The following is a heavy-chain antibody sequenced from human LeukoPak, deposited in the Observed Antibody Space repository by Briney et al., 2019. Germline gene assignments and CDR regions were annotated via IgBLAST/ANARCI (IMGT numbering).Heavy chain of an antibody. CDR3: ARFRYNSTWGVFDY. V-gene: IGHV3-11*04. CDR1: GFSFSDYY. Sequence: PGGPLRLSCGASGFSFSDYYMSWVRQAPGKGLDWISYISTTGRTIYYAGSVKGRFTISRDNDRSSLYLQMNSLRAEDTALYYCARFRYNSTWGVFDYWGQGTLVTVSS. CDR2: ISTTGRTI. J-gene: IGHJ4*02. D-gene: IGHD2/OR15-2a*01.